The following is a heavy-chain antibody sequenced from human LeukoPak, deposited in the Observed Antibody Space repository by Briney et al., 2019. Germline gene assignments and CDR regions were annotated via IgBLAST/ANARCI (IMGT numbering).Heavy chain of an antibody. J-gene: IGHJ4*02. CDR2: ITGSGSSAYYA. Sequence: GGSLRLSCAASGFXFSSYAISWVRQAPGKGLWWVSAITGSGSSAYYAYYADSVRGRFTISRDNSKNTVDLQMSSLRAEDAAIYYCAKAMGDSGDYLRVFDYWGQGTLVTVSS. CDR3: AKAMGDSGDYLRVFDY. CDR1: GFXFSSYA. V-gene: IGHV3-23*01. D-gene: IGHD2-21*01.